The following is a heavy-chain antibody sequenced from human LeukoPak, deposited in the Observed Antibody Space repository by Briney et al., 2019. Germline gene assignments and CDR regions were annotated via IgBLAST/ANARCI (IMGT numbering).Heavy chain of an antibody. D-gene: IGHD3-3*01. CDR2: IYYSGST. Sequence: SETLSLTCTVSGGSISSSSYYWGWIRQPPGKGLEWIGSIYYSGSTNYNPSLKSRVTISVDTSKNQFSLKLSSVTAADTAVYYCARDGGKRYYYMDVWGKGTTVTISS. J-gene: IGHJ6*03. V-gene: IGHV4-39*07. CDR1: GGSISSSSYY. CDR3: ARDGGKRYYYMDV.